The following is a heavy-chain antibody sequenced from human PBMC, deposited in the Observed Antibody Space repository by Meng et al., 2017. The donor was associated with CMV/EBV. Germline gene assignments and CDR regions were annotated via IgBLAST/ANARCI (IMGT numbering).Heavy chain of an antibody. D-gene: IGHD2-2*02. CDR2: INQGGSEK. J-gene: IGHJ4*02. V-gene: IGHV3-7*01. Sequence: GESLKISCAASGFTFSSYWMSWVRQAPVKGLEWVANINQGGSEKYYVDSVKGRFTMSRDNAKNSLYLQMSSLTAEDTAVYYCARYCTNTGCYIYDYWGQGTLVTVSS. CDR3: ARYCTNTGCYIYDY. CDR1: GFTFSSYW.